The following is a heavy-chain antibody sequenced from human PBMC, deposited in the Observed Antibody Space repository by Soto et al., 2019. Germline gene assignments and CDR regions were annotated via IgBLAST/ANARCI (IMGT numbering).Heavy chain of an antibody. CDR1: GFSFSSSA. Sequence: PGGSLRLSCEASGFSFSSSAMTWVRQPPGKGLEWMSVISGSGGATYFADSVQGRFTISRDNSKNTLYLQMNGLRAEDTAVCYWAKAALRVVHPLVFAHSGQGGLVTVSS. CDR3: AKAALRVVHPLVFAH. D-gene: IGHD2-15*01. CDR2: ISGSGGAT. V-gene: IGHV3-23*01. J-gene: IGHJ4*02.